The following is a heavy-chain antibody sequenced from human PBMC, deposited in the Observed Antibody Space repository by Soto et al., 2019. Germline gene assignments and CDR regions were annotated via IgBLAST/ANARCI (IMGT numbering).Heavy chain of an antibody. CDR3: ATDRLTDHFEGSGLDH. J-gene: IGHJ4*02. V-gene: IGHV3-30*03. CDR1: GFTFSSHG. D-gene: IGHD2-15*01. Sequence: GGSLRLSCSASGFTFSSHGMHWIRRAPGKGLEWVAVLSFDGHHKYFADSVKGRFTISRDNSRSTLYLHMNSLRVEDTAVYYCATDRLTDHFEGSGLDHWGQGTLVTVSS. CDR2: LSFDGHHK.